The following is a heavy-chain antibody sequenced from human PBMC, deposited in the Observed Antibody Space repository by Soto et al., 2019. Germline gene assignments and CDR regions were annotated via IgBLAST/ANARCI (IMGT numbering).Heavy chain of an antibody. Sequence: PGGSLRLSSAASGFTCSSDWMSWVRQAGGKGLEWVANIKQDGSEKYYVDSVKGRFTISRDNAKNSLYLQMNSLRAEDTAVYYCARVGLSGYDTNYYYYGMDVWGQGTTVTVS. D-gene: IGHD5-12*01. CDR3: ARVGLSGYDTNYYYYGMDV. CDR1: GFTCSSDW. J-gene: IGHJ6*02. CDR2: IKQDGSEK. V-gene: IGHV3-7*01.